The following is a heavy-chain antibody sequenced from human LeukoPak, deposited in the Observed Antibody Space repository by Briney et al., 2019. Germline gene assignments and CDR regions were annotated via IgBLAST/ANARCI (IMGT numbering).Heavy chain of an antibody. V-gene: IGHV3-48*01. D-gene: IGHD3-9*01. CDR3: SRVVQDVTGADY. CDR2: IHSTSGSI. J-gene: IGHJ4*02. Sequence: PGGSLRLSCAASGFTFSSYAMSWVRQAPGKGLEWLSYIHSTSGSIQYADSVKGRFTISRDNAKNSLYLQMNSLRAEDTAVYYCSRVVQDVTGADYWGQGTLVIVSS. CDR1: GFTFSSYA.